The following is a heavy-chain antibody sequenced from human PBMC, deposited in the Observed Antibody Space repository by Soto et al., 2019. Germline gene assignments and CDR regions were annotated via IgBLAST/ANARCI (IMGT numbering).Heavy chain of an antibody. CDR2: ISSTSSYI. Sequence: GGSLRLSCAASGFTFSSYSMNWVSQAPGKGLECVSSISSTSSYIYYADSVKGRFTISRYNAKNSLYLQMNSLRAEDTAVYYCARDGGYDIWTGYRRAYYYYYGMDVWGQGTTVTVSS. CDR1: GFTFSSYS. V-gene: IGHV3-21*01. D-gene: IGHD3-9*01. J-gene: IGHJ6*02. CDR3: ARDGGYDIWTGYRRAYYYYYGMDV.